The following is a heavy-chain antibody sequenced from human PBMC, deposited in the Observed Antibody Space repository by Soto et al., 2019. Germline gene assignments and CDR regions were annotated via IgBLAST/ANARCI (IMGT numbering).Heavy chain of an antibody. D-gene: IGHD2-2*01. V-gene: IGHV4-39*01. CDR1: GGSISSSSYY. Sequence: SETLSLTCTVSGGSISSSSYYWGWIRQPPGKGLEWIGSIYYSGSTYYNPSLKSRVTISVDTSKNQFSLKLSSVTAADTAVYYCASGPTIVNLRVVPAALDYWGQGTLVTVSS. CDR3: ASGPTIVNLRVVPAALDY. CDR2: IYYSGST. J-gene: IGHJ4*02.